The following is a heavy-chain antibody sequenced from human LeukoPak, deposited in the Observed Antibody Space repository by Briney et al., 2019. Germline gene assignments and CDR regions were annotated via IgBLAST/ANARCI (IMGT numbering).Heavy chain of an antibody. J-gene: IGHJ4*02. CDR2: ISGSASST. CDR3: ARDPYDSSGYRTYYFDY. D-gene: IGHD3-22*01. Sequence: GGSLRPSCAASGFTFSNYAMSWVRQAPGKGLEWVSAISGSASSTYHADSVKGRFTISRDNAKNSLYLQMNSLRAEDTALYYCARDPYDSSGYRTYYFDYWGQGTLVTVSS. V-gene: IGHV3-23*01. CDR1: GFTFSNYA.